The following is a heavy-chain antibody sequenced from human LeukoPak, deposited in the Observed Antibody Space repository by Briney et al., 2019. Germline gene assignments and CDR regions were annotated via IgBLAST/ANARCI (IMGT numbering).Heavy chain of an antibody. CDR3: ARDRDSATYYYYGMDV. CDR1: GFTFSSYA. CDR2: ISYDGSNK. V-gene: IGHV3-30-3*01. D-gene: IGHD2-15*01. Sequence: QAGGSLRLSCAASGFTFSSYAMHWVRQAPGKGLEWVAVISYDGSNKYYADSVKGRFTISRDNSKNTLYLQMNSLRAEDTAVYYCARDRDSATYYYYGMDVWGQGTTVTVSS. J-gene: IGHJ6*02.